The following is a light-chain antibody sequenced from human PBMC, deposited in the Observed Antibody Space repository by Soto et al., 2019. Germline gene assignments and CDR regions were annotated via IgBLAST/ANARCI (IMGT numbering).Light chain of an antibody. CDR3: QQSYGMPWT. J-gene: IGKJ1*01. CDR1: QTISTY. V-gene: IGKV1-39*01. CDR2: ASS. Sequence: IQMTQSPSSLSASVGDRVTITCRASQTISTYLNWYQQTPGKAPKLLIYASSSFQSGVPSRFSGGGSGTDFTLTITSLQPEDFATYICQQSYGMPWTFGQGTKVEV.